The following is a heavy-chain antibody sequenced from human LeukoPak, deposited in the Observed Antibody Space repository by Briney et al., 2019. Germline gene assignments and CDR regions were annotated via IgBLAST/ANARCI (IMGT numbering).Heavy chain of an antibody. CDR2: IIPLFGKR. Sequence: ASVKVSCKASGGTFSDSAISWVRQAPGQGLEWMGGIIPLFGKRKNVQKFQGRVTITADESTSTAYMELSSLRSEDTAVYYCARVNAGGIAVAANIGYYFDYWGQGTLVTVSS. D-gene: IGHD6-19*01. J-gene: IGHJ4*02. V-gene: IGHV1-69*13. CDR1: GGTFSDSA. CDR3: ARVNAGGIAVAANIGYYFDY.